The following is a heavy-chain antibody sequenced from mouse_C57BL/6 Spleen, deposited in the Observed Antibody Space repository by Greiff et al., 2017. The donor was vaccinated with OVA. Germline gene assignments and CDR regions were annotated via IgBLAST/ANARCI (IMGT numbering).Heavy chain of an antibody. CDR3: ARARYYSNPVPYYFDY. CDR2: IYPGSGST. CDR1: GYTFTSYW. J-gene: IGHJ2*01. V-gene: IGHV1-55*01. D-gene: IGHD2-5*01. Sequence: QVQLQQPGAELVKPGASVKMSCKASGYTFTSYWITWVKQRPGQGLEWIGDIYPGSGSTNYNEKFKSKATLTVDRSSSTAYMQLSSLTSEDSAVYYCARARYYSNPVPYYFDYWGQGTTLTVSS.